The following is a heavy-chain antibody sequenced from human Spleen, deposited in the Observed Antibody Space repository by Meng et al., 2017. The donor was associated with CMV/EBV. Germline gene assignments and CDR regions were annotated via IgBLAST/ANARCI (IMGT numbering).Heavy chain of an antibody. J-gene: IGHJ6*02. Sequence: GESLKISCGASGITVSRYAMSWVRQAPGKGLEWVSSISGSGGDTYYADSVKGRFTISRDNSKNTLNLQMNSLRAEDTAVYYCAKQFYDFWSGYYYYGMDVWGHGTTVTVSS. D-gene: IGHD3-3*01. CDR3: AKQFYDFWSGYYYYGMDV. CDR2: ISGSGGDT. V-gene: IGHV3-23*01. CDR1: GITVSRYA.